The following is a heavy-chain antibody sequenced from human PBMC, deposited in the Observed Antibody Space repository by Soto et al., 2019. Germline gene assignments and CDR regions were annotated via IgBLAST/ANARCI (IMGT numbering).Heavy chain of an antibody. Sequence: ASVKVSCKASGYTFTNYGVSWVRQAPGQGLEWMGWIGGYKGNTNYAQKLQGRVTLTTDTSTSTAYMELRSLRSEDTAVYYCARDSNYDSSGYYPGGYNWFDPWGQGTLVTVSS. D-gene: IGHD3-22*01. J-gene: IGHJ5*02. V-gene: IGHV1-18*01. CDR2: IGGYKGNT. CDR3: ARDSNYDSSGYYPGGYNWFDP. CDR1: GYTFTNYG.